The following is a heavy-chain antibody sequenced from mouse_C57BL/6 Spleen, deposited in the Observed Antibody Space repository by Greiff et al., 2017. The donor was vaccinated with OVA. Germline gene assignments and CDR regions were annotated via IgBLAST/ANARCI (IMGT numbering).Heavy chain of an antibody. D-gene: IGHD2-3*01. CDR2: ISSGGDYI. CDR3: TRDGYSRYFDY. V-gene: IGHV5-9-1*02. CDR1: GFTFSSYA. J-gene: IGHJ2*01. Sequence: EVKVVESGEGLVKPGGSLKLSCAASGFTFSSYAMSWVRQTPEKRLEWVAYISSGGDYIYYADTVKGRFTISRDNARNTLYLQMSSLKSEDTAMYYCTRDGYSRYFDYWGQGTTLTVSS.